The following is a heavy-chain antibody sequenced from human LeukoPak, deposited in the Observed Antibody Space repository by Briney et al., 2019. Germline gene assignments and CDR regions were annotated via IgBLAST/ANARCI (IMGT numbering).Heavy chain of an antibody. CDR3: ARGHQTYYYDSSGYPSPRIYYFDY. V-gene: IGHV4-39*07. CDR2: IYYSGST. CDR1: GGSISSSSYY. J-gene: IGHJ4*02. D-gene: IGHD3-22*01. Sequence: PSETLSLTCTVSGGSISSSSYYWGWIRQPPGKGLEWIGSIYYSGSTNYNPSLKSRVTISVDTSKNQFSLKLSSVTAADTAVYYCARGHQTYYYDSSGYPSPRIYYFDYWGQGTLVTVSS.